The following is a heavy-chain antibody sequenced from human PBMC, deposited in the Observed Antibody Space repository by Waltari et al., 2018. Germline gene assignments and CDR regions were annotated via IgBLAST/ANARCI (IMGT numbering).Heavy chain of an antibody. J-gene: IGHJ3*02. CDR2: IIPIFGPA. CDR3: AVQAGPRDAFDI. V-gene: IGHV1-69*13. Sequence: QVQLVQSGAEVKKPGSSVKVSCKASGGTFSSYAISWVRQAPGQGLEWMGGIIPIFGPANYAQKFHVRVTITANESTSTASMGLSSLRSEDTAVYYFAVQAGPRDAFDILGQGTMVTVSS. CDR1: GGTFSSYA.